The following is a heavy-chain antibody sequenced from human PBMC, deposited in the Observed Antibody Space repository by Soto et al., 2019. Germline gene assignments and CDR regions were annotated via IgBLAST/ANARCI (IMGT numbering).Heavy chain of an antibody. J-gene: IGHJ4*02. CDR1: GFTFSSYA. V-gene: IGHV3-30-3*01. D-gene: IGHD6-13*01. CDR2: ISYDGSNK. CDR3: ARAIDSSSWYAVDY. Sequence: QVQLVESGGGVVKPGRSLRISCAASGFTFSSYAMHWVRQAPGKGLEWVAVISYDGSNKYYADSVKGRFTISRDNSKNTLYLQMNSLRAEDTAVYYCARAIDSSSWYAVDYWGQGTLVTVSS.